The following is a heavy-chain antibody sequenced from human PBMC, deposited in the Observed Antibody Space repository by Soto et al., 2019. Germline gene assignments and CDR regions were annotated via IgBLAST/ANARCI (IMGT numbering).Heavy chain of an antibody. CDR3: ACVRVVIPHYFDS. D-gene: IGHD3-10*01. CDR2: IWYDGSNK. CDR1: GLNFSSYG. V-gene: IGHV3-33*01. Sequence: QVQLVESGGGVVQPGRSLRLSCAASGLNFSSYGMHWVRQAPGRGLEWVAVIWYDGSNKYYGDSVKGRFTISRDNSKNTLYLPLNSLRAEDTAVYYCACVRVVIPHYFDSWGQGTLVTVSS. J-gene: IGHJ4*02.